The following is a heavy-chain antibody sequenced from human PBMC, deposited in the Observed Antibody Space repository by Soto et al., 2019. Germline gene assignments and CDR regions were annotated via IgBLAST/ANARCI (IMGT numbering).Heavy chain of an antibody. CDR3: ARTSRGYSGA. CDR1: GGSISNYY. V-gene: IGHV4-59*12. Sequence: PSETLSLTCTVSGGSISNYYWSWIRQPPGKGLEWIGYIYYSGTTNYNPSLKSRVTISVDTSKNQFSLKLSSVTAADTAVYYCARTSRGYSGAWGQGTLVTVSS. D-gene: IGHD5-12*01. J-gene: IGHJ5*02. CDR2: IYYSGTT.